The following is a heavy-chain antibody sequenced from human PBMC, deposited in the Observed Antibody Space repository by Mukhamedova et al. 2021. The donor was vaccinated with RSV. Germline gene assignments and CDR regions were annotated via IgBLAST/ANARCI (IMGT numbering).Heavy chain of an antibody. V-gene: IGHV1-18*01. J-gene: IGHJ4*02. CDR3: ARGGSTDWLRLLDY. D-gene: IGHD3-9*01. Sequence: ARTGNTNYAQKFQGRVTMTTDTSTSTAHLDLRGLRSDDTALYYCARGGSTDWLRLLDYWGQGTPVTVSS. CDR2: ARTGNT.